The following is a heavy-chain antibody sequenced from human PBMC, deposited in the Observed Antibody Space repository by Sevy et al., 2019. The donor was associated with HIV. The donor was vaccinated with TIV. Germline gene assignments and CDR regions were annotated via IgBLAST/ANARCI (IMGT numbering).Heavy chain of an antibody. CDR1: GGSITSLY. J-gene: IGHJ4*02. Sequence: SETLSLTCTVSGGSITSLYWNWIRQPPGKGLERIANIYYNGPINYNPSLKSRVTLSLDTSKNQFSLRLSSVTAADTAMYYCAGENAWGRGYSWGQGTLVTVSS. CDR3: AGENAWGRGYS. V-gene: IGHV4-59*08. CDR2: IYYNGPI. D-gene: IGHD1-26*01.